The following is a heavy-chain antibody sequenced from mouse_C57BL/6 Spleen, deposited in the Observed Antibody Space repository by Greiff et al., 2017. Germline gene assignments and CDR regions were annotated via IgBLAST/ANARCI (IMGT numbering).Heavy chain of an antibody. J-gene: IGHJ1*03. CDR3: ARWTTVVAPHWYFDV. CDR1: GYTFTSYW. V-gene: IGHV1-72*01. CDR2: IDPNSGGT. D-gene: IGHD1-1*01. Sequence: QVQLQQPGAELVKPGASVKLSCKASGYTFTSYWMPWVKQRPGRGLEGIGRIDPNSGGTKYNEKFKSKATLTVDKPSSTAYMQLSRLTSEDSAVYYCARWTTVVAPHWYFDVWGTGTTVTVSS.